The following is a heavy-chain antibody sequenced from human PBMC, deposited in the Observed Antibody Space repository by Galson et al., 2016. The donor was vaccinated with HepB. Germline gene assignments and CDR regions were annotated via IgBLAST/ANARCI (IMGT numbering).Heavy chain of an antibody. Sequence: SETLSLTCAVSGGSISSSNWWSWVRQSPGQGLEWIGEIYHTGSSNYNPSLKSRVTASVDKTQNQLSLKLSSVTAADTAVYYCVRVIDLGGHYFYYAMDVWGRGTTVTVSS. D-gene: IGHD3-16*01. CDR1: GGSISSSNW. V-gene: IGHV4-4*02. CDR3: VRVIDLGGHYFYYAMDV. CDR2: IYHTGSS. J-gene: IGHJ6*02.